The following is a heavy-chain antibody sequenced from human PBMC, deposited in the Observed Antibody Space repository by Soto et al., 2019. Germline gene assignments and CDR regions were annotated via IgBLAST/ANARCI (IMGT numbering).Heavy chain of an antibody. CDR1: GYTFTNFH. Sequence: QVQLVQSGAEVRKPGASVKVSCKASGYTFTNFHFNWVRQATVQGLEWIGWMNPYSGDTGYAQNFQGRVTMTRDTSINTAYMEMTSLTSDDTAVYYCARGSPGPVDHWGQGTPVTVSS. V-gene: IGHV1-8*02. D-gene: IGHD3-10*01. CDR3: ARGSPGPVDH. CDR2: MNPYSGDT. J-gene: IGHJ4*02.